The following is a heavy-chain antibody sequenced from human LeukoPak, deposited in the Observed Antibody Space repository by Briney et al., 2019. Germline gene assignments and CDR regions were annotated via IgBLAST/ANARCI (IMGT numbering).Heavy chain of an antibody. J-gene: IGHJ5*02. CDR2: ISYSGTT. D-gene: IGHD6-13*01. CDR3: ARAGLGIATKFDP. CDR1: GGSISSRPYY. V-gene: IGHV4-39*07. Sequence: SETLSLTCTVSGGSISSRPYYWGWVRQSPGKGLEWIGTISYSGTTYYNPSLKSRATISLDTSKNQFSLKLSSVTAADTAIYYCARAGLGIATKFDPWGQGTLVTVSS.